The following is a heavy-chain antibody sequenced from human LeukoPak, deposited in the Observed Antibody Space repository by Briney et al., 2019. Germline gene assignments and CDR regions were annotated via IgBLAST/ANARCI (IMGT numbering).Heavy chain of an antibody. CDR3: ARALIGTYFDY. CDR1: GGPISSYY. CDR2: IYYSGST. J-gene: IGHJ4*02. V-gene: IGHV4-59*01. Sequence: PSETLSLTCTVSGGPISSYYWSWIRQPPGKGLEWIGYIYYSGSTNYNPSLKSRVTISVDTSKNQFSLKLSSVTAADTAVYYCARALIGTYFDYWGQGTLVTVSS.